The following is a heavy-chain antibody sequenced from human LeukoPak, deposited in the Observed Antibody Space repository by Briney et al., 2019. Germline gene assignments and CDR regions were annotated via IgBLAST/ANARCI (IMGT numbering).Heavy chain of an antibody. V-gene: IGHV4-34*01. Sequence: SETLALTCAVYGGSFSGYYWSWIRQPPGKGLEWMGEINHSGSTNYNPSLKSRVTISVDTSKNQFSLKLSSVTAADTAVYYCASPFGRSGRRSLNYYYYYMTSGAKGPRSPSP. CDR2: INHSGST. CDR1: GGSFSGYY. CDR3: ASPFGRSGRRSLNYYYYYMTS. D-gene: IGHD3-10*01. J-gene: IGHJ6*03.